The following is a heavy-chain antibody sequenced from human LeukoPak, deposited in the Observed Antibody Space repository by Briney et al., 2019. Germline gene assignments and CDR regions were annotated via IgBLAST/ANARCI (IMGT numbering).Heavy chain of an antibody. D-gene: IGHD3-10*01. CDR1: GFTFSSYA. CDR3: AKRGASGSSYRGFDS. Sequence: SGGSLRLSCAVSGFTFSSYAMTWVRQAPGKGLEWVSSISGSGGSTYYADSVKGRFTISRDNSKNTLYLQMNSLRAEDTALYYCAKRGASGSSYRGFDSWGQGTLVTVSS. V-gene: IGHV3-23*01. CDR2: ISGSGGST. J-gene: IGHJ4*02.